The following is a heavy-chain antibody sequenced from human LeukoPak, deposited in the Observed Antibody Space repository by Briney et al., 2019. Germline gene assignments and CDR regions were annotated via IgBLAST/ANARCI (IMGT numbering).Heavy chain of an antibody. Sequence: ASVKVSCKASQYTFIDYYVHWVRQAPGEGLEWMGWINPKSGGTNYAQTFEGRVTMTRDTSISTAYMGLTSLRPDDTAVYYCARDRAVLRYFDWLNLWYFQHWGQGTLVTVSS. J-gene: IGHJ1*01. V-gene: IGHV1-2*02. D-gene: IGHD3-9*01. CDR3: ARDRAVLRYFDWLNLWYFQH. CDR2: INPKSGGT. CDR1: QYTFIDYY.